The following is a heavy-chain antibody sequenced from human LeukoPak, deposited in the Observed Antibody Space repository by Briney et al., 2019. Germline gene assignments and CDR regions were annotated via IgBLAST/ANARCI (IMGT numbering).Heavy chain of an antibody. J-gene: IGHJ6*02. CDR2: IYSGGST. Sequence: GGSLRLSCAASGFTVSSNYMSWVRQAPGKGLEWVSVIYSGGSTYYADSVEGRFTISRDNSKNTLYLQMNSLRAEDTAVYYCARDSRVRGARYGMDVWGQGTTVTVSS. D-gene: IGHD3-10*02. V-gene: IGHV3-66*01. CDR3: ARDSRVRGARYGMDV. CDR1: GFTVSSNY.